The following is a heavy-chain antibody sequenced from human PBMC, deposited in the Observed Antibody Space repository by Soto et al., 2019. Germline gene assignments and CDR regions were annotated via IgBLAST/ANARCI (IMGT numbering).Heavy chain of an antibody. Sequence: VQLQESGPGLVKPSQTLSLTCTVSGDSITRGDYYWSWIRQPPGKGLEWIGYIYYSGNTNYNPSLKSRVIMSVDTSKNQFSLKLTSVTAADTAVYYCASFVGLLWGGVSPAESWGSYYFDNWGQGTLVTVSS. D-gene: IGHD2-8*01. CDR3: ASFVGLLWGGVSPAESWGSYYFDN. V-gene: IGHV4-30-4*01. CDR2: IYYSGNT. J-gene: IGHJ4*02. CDR1: GDSITRGDYY.